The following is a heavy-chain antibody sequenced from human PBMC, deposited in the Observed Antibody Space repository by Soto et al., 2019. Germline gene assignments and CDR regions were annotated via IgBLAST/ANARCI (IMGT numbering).Heavy chain of an antibody. CDR3: ARDMRGELPPYYYYYGMDV. Sequence: SVKVSCKASGGTFSSYAISWVRQAPGQGLEWMGGIIPIFGTANYAQKFQGRVTITADESTSTAYMELSSLRSEDTAVYYCARDMRGELPPYYYYYGMDVWGQGXTVTVSS. CDR1: GGTFSSYA. V-gene: IGHV1-69*13. D-gene: IGHD1-26*01. J-gene: IGHJ6*02. CDR2: IIPIFGTA.